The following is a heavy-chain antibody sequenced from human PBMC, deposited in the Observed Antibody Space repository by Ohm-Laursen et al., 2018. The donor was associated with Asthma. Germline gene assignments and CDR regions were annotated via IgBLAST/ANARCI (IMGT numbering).Heavy chain of an antibody. D-gene: IGHD2-8*02. CDR3: ARDDCTGGVCYGRPYYYYGMDV. Sequence: LSLTCTVSGGSISSSNYYWSWIRQPPGKGLEWIGEINHSGSTNYNPSLKSRVTISVDTSKNQFSLKLSSVTAADTAVYYCARDDCTGGVCYGRPYYYYGMDVWGQGTTVTVSS. J-gene: IGHJ6*02. V-gene: IGHV4-39*07. CDR2: INHSGST. CDR1: GGSISSSNYY.